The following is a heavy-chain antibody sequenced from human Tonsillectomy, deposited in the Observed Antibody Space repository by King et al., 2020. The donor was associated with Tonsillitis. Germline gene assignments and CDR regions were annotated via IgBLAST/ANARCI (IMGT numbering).Heavy chain of an antibody. CDR3: ATLPRTYYYDSSGPLGAFDI. J-gene: IGHJ3*02. D-gene: IGHD3-22*01. Sequence: EQLVQSGAEVKKPGASVKVSCKVSGYTLTELSMHWVRQAPGKGLEWMGGFDPEDGETIYAQKFQGRVTMTEDTSTDTAYMELSSLRSEDTAVYYCATLPRTYYYDSSGPLGAFDIWGQGTMVTVSS. CDR1: GYTLTELS. CDR2: FDPEDGET. V-gene: IGHV1-24*01.